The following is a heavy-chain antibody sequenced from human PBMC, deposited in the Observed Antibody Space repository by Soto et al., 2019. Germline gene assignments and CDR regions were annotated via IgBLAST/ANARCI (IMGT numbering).Heavy chain of an antibody. J-gene: IGHJ5*02. CDR1: GFTFSSYW. CDR2: IKQDGSEK. CDR3: ARDRYDFWSGYYHWFDP. Sequence: GGSLRLSCAASGFTFSSYWMSWVRQAPGKGLEWVANIKQDGSEKYYVDSVKGRFTISRDNAKHSLYLQMNSLRAEDTAVYYCARDRYDFWSGYYHWFDPWGQGTLVTVSS. D-gene: IGHD3-3*01. V-gene: IGHV3-7*01.